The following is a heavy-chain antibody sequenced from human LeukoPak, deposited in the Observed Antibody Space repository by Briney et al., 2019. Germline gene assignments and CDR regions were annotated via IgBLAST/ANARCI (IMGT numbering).Heavy chain of an antibody. CDR3: ARESGFAVAGPNWFDP. CDR1: GFTFSNYG. D-gene: IGHD6-19*01. V-gene: IGHV3-30*02. CDR2: IRNDGSNK. Sequence: GGSLRLSCAASGFTFSNYGMHWVRQAPGKGLEWVAYIRNDGSNKYYADSVEGRFTISRDNSKNTLSLQMNSLRLEDTAMYYCARESGFAVAGPNWFDPWGQGTLVTVSS. J-gene: IGHJ5*02.